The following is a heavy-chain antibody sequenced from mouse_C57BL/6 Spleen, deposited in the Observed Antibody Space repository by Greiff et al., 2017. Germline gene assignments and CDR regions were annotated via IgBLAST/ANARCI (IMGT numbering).Heavy chain of an antibody. CDR3: ARSGYYGSTYFDY. CDR1: GYTFTSYW. J-gene: IGHJ2*01. CDR2: INPSNGGT. D-gene: IGHD1-1*01. Sequence: QVQLQQPGTELVKPGASVKLSCKASGYTFTSYWMHWVKQRPGQGLEWIGNINPSNGGTNYNEKFKSKATLTVAKSSSTAYMQHSSLTSEDSAVYYCARSGYYGSTYFDYWGKGTTLTVSS. V-gene: IGHV1-53*01.